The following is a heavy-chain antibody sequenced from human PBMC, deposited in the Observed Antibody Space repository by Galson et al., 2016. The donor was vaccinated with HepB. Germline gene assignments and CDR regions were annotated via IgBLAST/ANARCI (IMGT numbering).Heavy chain of an antibody. CDR1: GGSISSGGYY. J-gene: IGHJ4*02. Sequence: SETLSLTCTVSGGSISSGGYYWSWIRQPPGKGLEWIGDIRHGGSTNYNPSLMSRVTISGGASENQFSLKLSSVTAADTAVYYCATFYLDSSGYFLSDYWGQGTLVTVSS. D-gene: IGHD3-22*01. CDR3: ATFYLDSSGYFLSDY. CDR2: IRHGGST. V-gene: IGHV4-39*07.